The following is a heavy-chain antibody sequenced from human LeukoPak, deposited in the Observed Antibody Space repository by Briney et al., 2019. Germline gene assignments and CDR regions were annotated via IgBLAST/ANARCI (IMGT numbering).Heavy chain of an antibody. CDR3: ARAKITMVRGVIEYYGMDV. CDR2: ISSSSSYI. CDR1: GFTFSSYS. V-gene: IGHV3-21*01. Sequence: PGGSLRLSCAASGFTFSSYSMSWVRQAPGKGLEWVSSISSSSSYIYYADSVKGRFTISRDNAKNSLYLQMNSLRAEDTAVYYCARAKITMVRGVIEYYGMDVWGQGTTVTVSS. D-gene: IGHD3-10*01. J-gene: IGHJ6*02.